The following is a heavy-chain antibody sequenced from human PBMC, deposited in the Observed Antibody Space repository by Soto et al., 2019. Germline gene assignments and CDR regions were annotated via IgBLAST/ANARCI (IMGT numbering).Heavy chain of an antibody. D-gene: IGHD6-19*01. V-gene: IGHV3-72*01. Sequence: EVQLVESGGGLVQPGGSLRLSCAASGFTFSDHYMEWVRQAPGKGPEWVGRSRNKPNSYTTEYAASVKGRFAISRDASKNSLYLQMNSLITEDTAVYFCVRGPGGTTRAGSPNYYYPMDVW. CDR1: GFTFSDHY. J-gene: IGHJ6*01. CDR2: SRNKPNSYTT. CDR3: VRGPGGTTRAGSPNYYYPMDV.